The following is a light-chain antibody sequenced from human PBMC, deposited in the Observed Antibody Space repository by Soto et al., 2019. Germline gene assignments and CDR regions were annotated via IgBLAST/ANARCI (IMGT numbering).Light chain of an antibody. J-gene: IGKJ4*02. CDR2: RAS. Sequence: EMVLTQAPDTLSLSPGESATLSCRASQSVTSKYLAWYQQKPGQAPRLLIHRASNRATGIPDRFSGSGSGTDFTLTISRLEPEDFALYYCQQDGSSVQFGGGTKVEIK. V-gene: IGKV3-20*01. CDR3: QQDGSSVQ. CDR1: QSVTSKY.